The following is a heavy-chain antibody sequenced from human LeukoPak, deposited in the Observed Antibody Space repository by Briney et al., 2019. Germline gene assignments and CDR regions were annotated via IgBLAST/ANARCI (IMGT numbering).Heavy chain of an antibody. CDR2: IYHSGST. CDR3: ARREPHGDYGSKIRYYYYMDV. D-gene: IGHD4-23*01. J-gene: IGHJ6*03. Sequence: PSETLSLTCAVSGGSISSSNWWSWVRQPPGKGLEWIGEIYHSGSTNSNPSLKSRVTISVDTSKNQFSMKLSSLTAADTAMYYCARREPHGDYGSKIRYYYYMDVWGKGTTVTVSS. CDR1: GGSISSSNW. V-gene: IGHV4-4*02.